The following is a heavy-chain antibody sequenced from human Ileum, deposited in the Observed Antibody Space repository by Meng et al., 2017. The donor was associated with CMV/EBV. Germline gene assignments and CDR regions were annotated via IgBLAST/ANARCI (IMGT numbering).Heavy chain of an antibody. CDR2: MNPYSGNT. V-gene: IGHV1-8*03. CDR3: ARDLTGSTRGGRFDS. CDR1: GYTFTDYD. J-gene: IGHJ5*01. D-gene: IGHD1-7*01. Sequence: ASVKVSCKASGYTFTDYDVNWLRQAAGQGLEWMGWMNPYSGNTGYAQKFQGRVTVTRNTSISTAYMELSSLRSEDTAVYYCARDLTGSTRGGRFDSWGQGTLVTVSS.